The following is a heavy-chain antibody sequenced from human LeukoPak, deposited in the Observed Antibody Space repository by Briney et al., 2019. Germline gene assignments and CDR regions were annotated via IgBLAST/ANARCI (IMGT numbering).Heavy chain of an antibody. CDR2: ISAYNGNT. J-gene: IGHJ4*02. D-gene: IGHD3-10*01. V-gene: IGHV1-18*01. CDR3: ARAPPGSLWFGELSGAFDY. Sequence: ASVKVSCKASGYTFTSYGISWVRQAPGQGLEWMGWISAYNGNTNYAQKLQGRVTMTTDTSTSTAYMELRSLRSDDTAVYYCARAPPGSLWFGELSGAFDYWGQGTLVTVSS. CDR1: GYTFTSYG.